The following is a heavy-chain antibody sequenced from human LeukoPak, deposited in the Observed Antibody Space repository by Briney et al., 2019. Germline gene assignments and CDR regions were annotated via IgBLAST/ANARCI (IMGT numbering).Heavy chain of an antibody. D-gene: IGHD3-10*01. CDR1: GYTFTSYY. CDR3: ARDYYGSGSYYNQNWFDP. CDR2: IDPSGGGT. J-gene: IGHJ5*02. Sequence: GASVKVSCKASGYTFTSYYMHWVRRAPGQGLEWMGIIDPSGGGTTYAQNFQGRVTMTRDTSTSTVYMELSSLRSEDTAVYYCARDYYGSGSYYNQNWFDPWGQGTLVTVSS. V-gene: IGHV1-46*01.